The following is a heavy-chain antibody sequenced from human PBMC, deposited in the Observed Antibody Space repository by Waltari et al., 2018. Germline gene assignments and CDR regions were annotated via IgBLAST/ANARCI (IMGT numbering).Heavy chain of an antibody. D-gene: IGHD2-2*01. CDR3: ARDGCSSTSCYATGGVDY. V-gene: IGHV4-39*07. J-gene: IGHJ4*02. CDR2: IYYSGGT. Sequence: QLQLQESGPGLVKPSETLSLTCTVSGGSISSSSYYWGWIRQPPVKGLEWIGSIYYSGGTYYNPSLKSRVTISVDTSKNQFSLKLSSVTAADTAVYYCARDGCSSTSCYATGGVDYWGQGTLVTVSS. CDR1: GGSISSSSYY.